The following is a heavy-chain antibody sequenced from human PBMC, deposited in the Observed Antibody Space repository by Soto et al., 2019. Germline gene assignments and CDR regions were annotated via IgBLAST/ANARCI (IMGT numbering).Heavy chain of an antibody. J-gene: IGHJ4*02. CDR2: IYNSGTT. Sequence: EEQLVESGGGLVQPGGSLRLSCAASGFTVSSNYMTWVRQAPGKGLEWVSIIYNSGTTYYADSVKGRFTISRDNSKNTLYLQMNSLRADDTAVYYCARGVFIDCWGQGTLVTVSS. CDR1: GFTVSSNY. V-gene: IGHV3-66*01. CDR3: ARGVFIDC.